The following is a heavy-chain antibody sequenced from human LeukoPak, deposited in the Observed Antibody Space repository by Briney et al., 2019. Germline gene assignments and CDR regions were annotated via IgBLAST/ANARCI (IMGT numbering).Heavy chain of an antibody. CDR2: ISGSGGST. D-gene: IGHD3-9*01. CDR1: GFTFSSYA. V-gene: IGHV3-23*01. CDR3: AKTYYDILTGYRNSGLFDY. J-gene: IGHJ4*02. Sequence: GGSLRLSCVASGFTFSSYAMTWVRQAPGKGLEWVSAISGSGGSTYYADSVKGRFTISRDNSKNTLYLQMNSLRAEDTAVYYCAKTYYDILTGYRNSGLFDYWGQGTLVTVSS.